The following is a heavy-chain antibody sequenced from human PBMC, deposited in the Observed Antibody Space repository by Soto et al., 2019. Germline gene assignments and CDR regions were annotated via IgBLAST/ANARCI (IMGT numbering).Heavy chain of an antibody. Sequence: EVQLLESGGGLVQPGGSLSLSCAASGFTFSSYAMSWVRQAPGKGLEWVSAISGSGGSTYYADSVKGRFTISRDNSKNTLYLQMNSLRAEDTAVYYCAKRIFHGYSGGWYFDYWGQGTLVTVSS. V-gene: IGHV3-23*01. CDR2: ISGSGGST. J-gene: IGHJ4*02. CDR3: AKRIFHGYSGGWYFDY. D-gene: IGHD6-19*01. CDR1: GFTFSSYA.